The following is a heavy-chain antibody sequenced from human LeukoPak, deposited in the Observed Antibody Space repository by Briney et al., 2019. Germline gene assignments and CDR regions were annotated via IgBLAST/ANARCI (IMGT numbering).Heavy chain of an antibody. D-gene: IGHD3-9*01. CDR2: IHRDGRT. V-gene: IGHV4-4*02. J-gene: IGHJ4*02. CDR3: GKTDIYFNPIDY. CDR1: GVSISSSEW. Sequence: SETLSLTCAVSGVSISSSEWWIWVRQPPGQGLEWIGEIHRDGRTRYNPSLKSRVTMSMDYSKNQFSLTVSSVTAADTAIYYCGKTDIYFNPIDYWGPGSLVTVSS.